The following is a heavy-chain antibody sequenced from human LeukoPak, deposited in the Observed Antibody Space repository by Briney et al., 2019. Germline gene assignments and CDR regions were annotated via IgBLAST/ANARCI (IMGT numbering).Heavy chain of an antibody. CDR3: ASGSGWLIEN. V-gene: IGHV3-7*01. D-gene: IGHD6-19*01. CDR1: GFTFSRFW. J-gene: IGHJ4*02. CDR2: IEQDGGEK. Sequence: HPGGSLRLSCAASGFTFSRFWMNWVRQAPGKGLEWVANIEQDGGEKHYVDSVKGRFTISGDNAKNSLYLQMNSLRAEDTAVYYCASGSGWLIENWGQGTLVTVSS.